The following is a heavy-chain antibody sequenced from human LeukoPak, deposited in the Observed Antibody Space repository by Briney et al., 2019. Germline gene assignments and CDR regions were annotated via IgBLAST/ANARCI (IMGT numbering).Heavy chain of an antibody. CDR3: ARDGGSYSLSWFDP. CDR2: IYTSGST. CDR1: GGSISSGSHY. V-gene: IGHV4-61*02. D-gene: IGHD1-26*01. Sequence: PSETLSLTCTVSGGSISSGSHYWSWIRQPAGKGLEWIGRIYTSGSTNYNPSLNSRVTISVDTSKNQFSLKLTSVTAADTAVYYCARDGGSYSLSWFDPWGQGTLVTVSS. J-gene: IGHJ5*02.